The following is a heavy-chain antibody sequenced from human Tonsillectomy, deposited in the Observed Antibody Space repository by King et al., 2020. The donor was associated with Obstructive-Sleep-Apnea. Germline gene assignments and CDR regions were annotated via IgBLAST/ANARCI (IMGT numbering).Heavy chain of an antibody. D-gene: IGHD3-10*01. CDR3: ARAPYGSRILAWFDS. J-gene: IGHJ5*01. V-gene: IGHV4-59*01. CDR1: GGSISTYY. CDR2: IYYSGST. Sequence: LQLQESGPGLVKPSETLSLTCTVSGGSISTYYWSWIRQSPGKGLEWIGYIYYSGSTNYNPSLKSRVSMSVDTSKNQFSLKLTSVTPADTAVYFCARAPYGSRILAWFDSWGQGTLVTVSS.